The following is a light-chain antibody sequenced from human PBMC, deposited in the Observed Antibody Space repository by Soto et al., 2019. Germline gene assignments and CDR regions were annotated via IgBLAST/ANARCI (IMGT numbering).Light chain of an antibody. J-gene: IGKJ1*01. CDR3: QQYKNWPSLT. V-gene: IGKV3-11*01. CDR1: QNVHSF. Sequence: EIVLTQSPATLSVSPGERVTLSCRASQNVHSFLNWYQQRPGQAPRLLIYAVSKRATGVPDRISGDGSGTDYTLTISSLEPEDFAVYYCQQYKNWPSLTFGQGTKVDIK. CDR2: AVS.